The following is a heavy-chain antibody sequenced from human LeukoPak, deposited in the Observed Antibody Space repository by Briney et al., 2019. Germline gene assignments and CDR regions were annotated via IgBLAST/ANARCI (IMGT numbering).Heavy chain of an antibody. D-gene: IGHD2-15*01. CDR2: ISGSGGST. J-gene: IGHJ4*02. V-gene: IGHV3-23*01. CDR1: GFSVSTNY. Sequence: GGSLRLSCAASGFSVSTNYMTWVRQAPGKGLEWVSAISGSGGSTYYADSVKGRFTISRDNSKNTLYLQMNSLRAEDTAVYYCAKARGYSRLLYFDYWGQGTLVTVSS. CDR3: AKARGYSRLLYFDY.